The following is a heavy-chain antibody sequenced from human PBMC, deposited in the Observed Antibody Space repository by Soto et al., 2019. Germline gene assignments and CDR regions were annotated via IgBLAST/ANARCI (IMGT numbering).Heavy chain of an antibody. Sequence: GGSLRLSCAASGFTFSNYILHWVRQAPGKGLEWVAMILHDGNNRYYADSVKGRFTISRDNSKSTLYLQVDSLRTEDTAVYYCTTGLSNGYYNFDYWGQGTPVTVSS. CDR3: TTGLSNGYYNFDY. J-gene: IGHJ4*02. CDR2: ILHDGNNR. D-gene: IGHD3-22*01. CDR1: GFTFSNYI. V-gene: IGHV3-30-3*01.